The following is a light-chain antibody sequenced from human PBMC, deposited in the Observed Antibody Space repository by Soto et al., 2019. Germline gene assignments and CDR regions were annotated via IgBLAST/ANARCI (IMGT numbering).Light chain of an antibody. J-gene: IGLJ2*01. CDR1: SSDVGTYNY. CDR2: EVS. CDR3: QVWDSSTKHVV. Sequence: QSALTQPASVSGSPGQSITISCTGTSSDVGTYNYVSWYQQHPGKAPKLMIYEVSNRPSGVSNRFSGSNSGNTATLTIGRVEAGDAADYYCQVWDSSTKHVVFGGGTKLTVL. V-gene: IGLV2-14*01.